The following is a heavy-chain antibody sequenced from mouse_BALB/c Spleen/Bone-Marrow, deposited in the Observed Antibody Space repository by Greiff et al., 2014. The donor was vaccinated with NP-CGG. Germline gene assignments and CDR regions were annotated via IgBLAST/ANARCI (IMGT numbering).Heavy chain of an antibody. CDR3: AREKVYYGISWFAY. CDR2: IYPSDSET. Sequence: VQLQQSGTEVVRPGASVKLSCKASGYSFTTYWMNWVKQRPGQGLEWIGMIYPSDSETRLNQKFKDKATLTVDKSSSTAYMQHNSPTSEGSAVYYCAREKVYYGISWFAYWGQGTLVTVSA. CDR1: GYSFTTYW. D-gene: IGHD2-1*01. V-gene: IGHV1-61*01. J-gene: IGHJ3*01.